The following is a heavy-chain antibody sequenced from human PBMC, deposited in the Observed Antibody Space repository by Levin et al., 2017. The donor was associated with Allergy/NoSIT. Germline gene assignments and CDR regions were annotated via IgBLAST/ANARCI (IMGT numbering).Heavy chain of an antibody. V-gene: IGHV4-39*01. CDR2: IYHSGNT. Sequence: SETLSLTCTVSGGSISNRIYYWGWIRQPPGKGLEWIWSIYHSGNTYHNPSLKSRVTISVDTSKNQFSLKLRSVTAADTAVYYCARQPANGDFHFDYWGQGTLVTVSS. J-gene: IGHJ4*02. CDR1: GGSISNRIYY. D-gene: IGHD7-27*01. CDR3: ARQPANGDFHFDY.